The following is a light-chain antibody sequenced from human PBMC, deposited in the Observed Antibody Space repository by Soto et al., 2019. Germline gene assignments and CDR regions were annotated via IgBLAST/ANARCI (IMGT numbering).Light chain of an antibody. CDR2: GAS. Sequence: ETVTTQSPATLSVSPGERATLSCRASQSVSSSYLAWYQQKPGQSPRLLIYGASNRATGIPDRFSGSESGTDFTLTISRLEPEDFAVYYCQQYDSSPFTFGQGTRLEIK. J-gene: IGKJ5*01. V-gene: IGKV3-20*01. CDR1: QSVSSSY. CDR3: QQYDSSPFT.